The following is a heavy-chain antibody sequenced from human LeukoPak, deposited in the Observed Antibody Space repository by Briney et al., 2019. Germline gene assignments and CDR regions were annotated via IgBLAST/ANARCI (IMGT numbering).Heavy chain of an antibody. J-gene: IGHJ5*02. Sequence: GGSLRLSCAASGFTFSSYDMHWVRQATGKGLEWVSAIGTAGDTYYPGSVKGRFTISRENAKNYLYLQMNSQRAGDTAVYYCARGSRSVRGVMQYNWFDPWGQGTLVTVSS. CDR3: ARGSRSVRGVMQYNWFDP. D-gene: IGHD3-10*01. V-gene: IGHV3-13*01. CDR1: GFTFSSYD. CDR2: IGTAGDT.